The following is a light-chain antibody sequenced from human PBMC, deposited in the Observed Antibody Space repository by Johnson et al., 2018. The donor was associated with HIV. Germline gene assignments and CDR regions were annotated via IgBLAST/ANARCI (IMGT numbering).Light chain of an antibody. J-gene: IGLJ1*01. CDR3: GTWDSGLGAVYV. Sequence: HSVLTQPPSVSAAPGQTVTISCSGSSSNIGNNYVSWYQQLPGTVPKLLIYDNNKRPSGIPDRFSGSKSGTSATLGITGLQTGDEADYYCGTWDSGLGAVYVVGPGTKITVL. V-gene: IGLV1-51*01. CDR1: SSNIGNNY. CDR2: DNN.